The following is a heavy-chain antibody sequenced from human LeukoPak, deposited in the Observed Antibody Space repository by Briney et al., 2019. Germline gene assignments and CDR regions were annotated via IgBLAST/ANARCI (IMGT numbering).Heavy chain of an antibody. V-gene: IGHV1-69*05. J-gene: IGHJ4*02. CDR2: IIPIFGTA. CDR3: ARDLGGTTFDY. D-gene: IGHD4-23*01. CDR1: GGTFSSYA. Sequence: GASVKVSCKASGGTFSSYAISWVRQAPGQGLEWMGGIIPIFGTANYAQKFQGRVTMTRDTSTSTVYMELSSLRSEDTAVYYCARDLGGTTFDYWGQGTLVTVSS.